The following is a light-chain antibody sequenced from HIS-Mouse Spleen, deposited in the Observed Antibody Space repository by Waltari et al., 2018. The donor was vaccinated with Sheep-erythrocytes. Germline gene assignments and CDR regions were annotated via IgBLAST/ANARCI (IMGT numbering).Light chain of an antibody. CDR1: RSHVGGYNY. Sequence: QSALTQPPSASGSPGQSVTISCPGTRSHVGGYNYVSWYQQHPGKAPKLMIYEVSKRPSGVPDRFSGSKSGNTASLTVSGLQAEDEADYYCSSYAGSNNWVFGGGTKLTVL. CDR3: SSYAGSNNWV. J-gene: IGLJ3*02. V-gene: IGLV2-8*01. CDR2: EVS.